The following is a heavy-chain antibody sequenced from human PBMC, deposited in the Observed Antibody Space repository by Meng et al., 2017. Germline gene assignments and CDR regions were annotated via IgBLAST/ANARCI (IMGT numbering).Heavy chain of an antibody. Sequence: LSLTCAASGFTFSSYAMHWVRQAPGKGLEWVAVISYDGSNKYYADSVKGRFTISRDNSKNTLYLQMNSLRVEDTAVYYCARDGDYRTFDYWGQGTLVTVSS. CDR3: ARDGDYRTFDY. D-gene: IGHD4-17*01. CDR1: GFTFSSYA. V-gene: IGHV3-30*01. J-gene: IGHJ4*02. CDR2: ISYDGSNK.